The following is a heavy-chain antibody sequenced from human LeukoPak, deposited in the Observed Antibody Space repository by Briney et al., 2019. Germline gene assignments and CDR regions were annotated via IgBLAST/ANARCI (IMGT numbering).Heavy chain of an antibody. CDR3: ARDVDYGGNSHFDY. J-gene: IGHJ4*02. Sequence: SETLSLTCAVYGGSFSGYYWSWIRQPPGKGLEWIGEINHSGSTNYNPSLKSRVTISVDTSKNQFSLKLSSVTAADTAVYYCARDVDYGGNSHFDYWGQGTLVTVSS. CDR2: INHSGST. D-gene: IGHD4-23*01. CDR1: GGSFSGYY. V-gene: IGHV4-34*01.